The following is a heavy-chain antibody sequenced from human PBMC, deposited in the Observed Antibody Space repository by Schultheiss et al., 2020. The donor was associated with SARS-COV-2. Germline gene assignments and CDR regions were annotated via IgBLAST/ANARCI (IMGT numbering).Heavy chain of an antibody. V-gene: IGHV4-4*07. D-gene: IGHD2-2*01. J-gene: IGHJ6*03. Sequence: SETLSLTCTVSGGSISSYYWSWIRQPAGKGLEWIGRIYTSGSTNYNPSLKSRVTMSVDTSKKQFSLNLSSVTAADTAVYYCARAPHPIVVPAAIGYYYYYMDVWGKGTTVTVSS. CDR2: IYTSGST. CDR1: GGSISSYY. CDR3: ARAPHPIVVPAAIGYYYYYMDV.